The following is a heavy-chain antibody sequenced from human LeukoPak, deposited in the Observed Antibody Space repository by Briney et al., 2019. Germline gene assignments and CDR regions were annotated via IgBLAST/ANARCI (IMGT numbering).Heavy chain of an antibody. CDR1: GGSVSSGSYY. CDR2: IYYSGST. D-gene: IGHD3-3*01. J-gene: IGHJ6*02. V-gene: IGHV4-61*01. Sequence: KTSETLSLTCTVSGGSVSSGSYYWSWIRQPPGKGLEWIGYIYYSGSTNYNPSLKSRVTISVDTSKNQFSLKLSSVIAADTAVYYCASLYYDFWSGYFPWVYGMDVWGQGTTVTVSS. CDR3: ASLYYDFWSGYFPWVYGMDV.